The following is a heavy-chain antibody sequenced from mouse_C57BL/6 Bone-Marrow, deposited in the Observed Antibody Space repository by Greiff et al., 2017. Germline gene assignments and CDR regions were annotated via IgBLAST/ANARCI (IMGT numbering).Heavy chain of an antibody. D-gene: IGHD1-1*01. CDR3: AGRALYYYGSSYWYFDV. Sequence: QVTLQVSGPGILQSSQTLSLTCSFSGFSLSTSGMGVSWIRQPSGQGLEWLAHIYWDDDKRYNPSLKSRLTISKDTSRNQVFLKITSVHTADTATYYCAGRALYYYGSSYWYFDVWGTGTTVTVSS. V-gene: IGHV8-12*01. CDR1: GFSLSTSGMG. CDR2: IYWDDDK. J-gene: IGHJ1*03.